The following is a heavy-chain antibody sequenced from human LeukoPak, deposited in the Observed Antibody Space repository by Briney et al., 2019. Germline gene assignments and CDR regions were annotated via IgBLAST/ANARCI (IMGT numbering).Heavy chain of an antibody. CDR2: IIPIFGTA. V-gene: IGHV1-69*13. CDR1: GGTFSSYA. CDR3: ARDRPSGFDP. Sequence: ASVKVSCKASGGTFSSYAISWVRQAPGQGLEWMGGIIPIFGTANYAQKFQGRVTITADESTSTAYMELSSLRSEDTAVYYCARDRPSGFDPWGQGTLVTVSS. J-gene: IGHJ5*02.